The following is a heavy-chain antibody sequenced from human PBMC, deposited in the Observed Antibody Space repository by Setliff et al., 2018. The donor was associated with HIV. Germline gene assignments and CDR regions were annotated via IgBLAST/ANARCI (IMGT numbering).Heavy chain of an antibody. Sequence: PGGSLRLSCATSGFSFSSYEMNWVRQAPGKGLEWVSYISSGGHTVYHADSVKGRFTISRDNAKNSLSLQMDGLRAEDTAIYYCAKGIKWLDPWGRGTLVTVSS. J-gene: IGHJ5*02. CDR2: ISSGGHTV. D-gene: IGHD2-15*01. CDR1: GFSFSSYE. V-gene: IGHV3-48*03. CDR3: AKGIKWLDP.